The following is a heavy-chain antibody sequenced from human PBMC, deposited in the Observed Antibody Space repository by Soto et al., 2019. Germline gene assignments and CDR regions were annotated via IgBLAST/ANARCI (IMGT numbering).Heavy chain of an antibody. CDR2: INAGNGNT. D-gene: IGHD3-22*01. Sequence: QIQLMQSGAEVKKPGASVKVSCKASGYTLTSYGIHWVRQAPGQRLEWTGWINAGNGNTKYSEKFQGRVTITRDTSASTAYLELSSLRAEDTAVYYCARDPNDSSAYYHLYYYGMDVWGQGTTVTVSS. J-gene: IGHJ6*02. CDR1: GYTLTSYG. V-gene: IGHV1-3*01. CDR3: ARDPNDSSAYYHLYYYGMDV.